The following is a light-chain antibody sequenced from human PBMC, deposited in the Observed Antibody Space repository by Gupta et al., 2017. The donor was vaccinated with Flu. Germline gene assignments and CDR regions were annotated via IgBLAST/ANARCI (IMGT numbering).Light chain of an antibody. V-gene: IGLV3-1*01. CDR1: GLEENV. CDR3: QEWDSSTVV. CDR2: EDR. Sequence: TSSGTGLEENVVCCYQQKPRHPPVLVMFEDRKRPSGIPERFSAYNCGNTAPLTISGTMAMEEADYCSQEWDSSTVVFGGGTKLTVL. J-gene: IGLJ3*02.